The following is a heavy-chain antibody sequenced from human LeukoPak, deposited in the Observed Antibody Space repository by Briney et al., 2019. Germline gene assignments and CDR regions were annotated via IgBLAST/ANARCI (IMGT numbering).Heavy chain of an antibody. V-gene: IGHV3-9*01. J-gene: IGHJ3*02. CDR3: AKAKDAFDI. CDR1: GFTFDDYA. CDR2: ISWNSGSI. Sequence: GGSLRLPCAASGFTFDDYAMHWVRQAPGKGLEWVSGISWNSGSIGYADSVKGRFTISRDNAKNSLYLQMNSLRAEDTALYYCAKAKDAFDIWGQGTMVTVSS.